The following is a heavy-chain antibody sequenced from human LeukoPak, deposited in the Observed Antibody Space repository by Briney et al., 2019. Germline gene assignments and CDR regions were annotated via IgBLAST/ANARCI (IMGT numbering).Heavy chain of an antibody. J-gene: IGHJ4*02. Sequence: ASVKVSCKASGYTFTTYYIHWVRQAPGQGLEWMGVVNPNGDGTAYAHNFQGRVTMTRDTSTSTVYMELRSLRSDDTALYYCARDPSGSWQWFDYWGQGSLVTVSS. V-gene: IGHV1-46*01. CDR2: VNPNGDGT. D-gene: IGHD1-26*01. CDR1: GYTFTTYY. CDR3: ARDPSGSWQWFDY.